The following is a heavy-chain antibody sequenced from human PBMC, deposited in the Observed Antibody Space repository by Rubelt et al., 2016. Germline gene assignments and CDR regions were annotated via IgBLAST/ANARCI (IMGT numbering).Heavy chain of an antibody. D-gene: IGHD4-23*01. Sequence: QLQLQESGPGLVKPSETLSLTCTVSGGSISSGSYYWGWIRQPPGKGLEWIGNIYYSGSTYYTPSLKSRVTISVDTSKSQFPRRLSTVTAAETAVYYCAGQWGTDGGKQLVYFVYWGQGTLVTVSS. CDR3: AGQWGTDGGKQLVYFVY. V-gene: IGHV4-39*01. CDR2: IYYSGST. J-gene: IGHJ4*02. CDR1: GGSISSGSYY.